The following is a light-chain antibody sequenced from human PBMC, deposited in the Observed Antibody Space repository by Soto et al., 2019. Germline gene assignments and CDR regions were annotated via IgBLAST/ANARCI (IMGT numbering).Light chain of an antibody. Sequence: DIQMTQSPSTLAASVGDTVTMTCRSSSKWLAWYQKKPGKAPKLLIYDVSNLERGVPPSFSGSTSGAESTLTITGLQPDDLGTYYCQHTTDFTFGQGTKVEIK. CDR1: SSSKW. CDR2: DVS. J-gene: IGKJ2*01. CDR3: QHTTDFT. V-gene: IGKV1-5*01.